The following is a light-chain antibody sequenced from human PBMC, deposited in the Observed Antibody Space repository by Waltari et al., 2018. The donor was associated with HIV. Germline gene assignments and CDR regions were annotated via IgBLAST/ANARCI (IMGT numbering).Light chain of an antibody. CDR2: EVS. V-gene: IGLV2-14*01. CDR1: SSDVGGYNS. J-gene: IGLJ2*01. CDR3: SSYTSSSTLV. Sequence: QSALPQPASVSGSPGPSITIPCTGTSSDVGGYNSVSWYQQHPGKAPKLMIYEVSNRPSGVSNRFSGSKSDNTASLTISGLQAEDEADYYCSSYTSSSTLVFGGGTKLTVL.